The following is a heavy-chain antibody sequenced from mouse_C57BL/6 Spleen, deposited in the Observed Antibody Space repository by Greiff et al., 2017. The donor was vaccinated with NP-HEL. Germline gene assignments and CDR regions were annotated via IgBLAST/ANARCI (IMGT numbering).Heavy chain of an antibody. V-gene: IGHV1-69*01. CDR3: ARNWDGYAMDY. J-gene: IGHJ4*01. CDR1: GYTFTSYW. CDR2: IDPSDSYT. Sequence: QVQLKQPGAELVMPGASVKLSCKASGYTFTSYWMHWVKQRPGQGLEWIGEIDPSDSYTNYNQKFKGKSTLTVDKSSSTAYMQLSSLTSEDSAVYYCARNWDGYAMDYWGQGTSVTVSS. D-gene: IGHD4-1*01.